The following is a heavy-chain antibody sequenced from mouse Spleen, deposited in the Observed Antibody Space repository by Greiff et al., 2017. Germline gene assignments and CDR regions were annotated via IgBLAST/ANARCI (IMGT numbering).Heavy chain of an antibody. J-gene: IGHJ3*01. CDR3: ARGRAWFAY. CDR2: IYPGSGNT. Sequence: VQLVESGAELARPGASVKLSCKASGYTFTDYYINWVKQRTGQGLEWIGEIYPGSGNTYYNEKFKGKATLTADKSSSTAYMQLSSLTSEDSAVYFCARGRAWFAYWGQGTLVTVSA. V-gene: IGHV1-77*01. CDR1: GYTFTDYY.